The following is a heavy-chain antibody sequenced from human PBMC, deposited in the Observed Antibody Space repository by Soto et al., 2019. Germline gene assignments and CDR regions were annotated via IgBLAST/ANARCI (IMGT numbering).Heavy chain of an antibody. V-gene: IGHV4-34*09. Sequence: SETLSLTCAVYGESFSGYYWSWIRQPPGKGLEWIGEINHSGSTYYNPSLKSRVTISVDTSKNQFSLKLSSVTAADTAVYYCARAGDSYGYYYYYMDVWGKGTTVTVSS. CDR1: GESFSGYY. D-gene: IGHD5-18*01. J-gene: IGHJ6*03. CDR3: ARAGDSYGYYYYYMDV. CDR2: INHSGST.